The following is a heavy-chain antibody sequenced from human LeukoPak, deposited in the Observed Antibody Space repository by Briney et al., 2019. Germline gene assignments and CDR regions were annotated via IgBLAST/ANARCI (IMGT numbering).Heavy chain of an antibody. CDR2: ISTYNGNT. V-gene: IGHV1-18*01. CDR3: ARDKNWDLDY. CDR1: GYTFTSYG. Sequence: GASVKVSCKTSGYTFTSYGISWMRQAPGQGLEWMGRISTYNGNTNYAQNLQGRVTMTTATSTSTAYMELRSLRSDDTAVYYCARDKNWDLDYWGQGTLVTVSS. J-gene: IGHJ4*02. D-gene: IGHD7-27*01.